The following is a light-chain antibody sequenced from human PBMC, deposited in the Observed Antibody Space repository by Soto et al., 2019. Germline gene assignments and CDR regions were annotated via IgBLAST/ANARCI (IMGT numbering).Light chain of an antibody. V-gene: IGKV1D-16*01. CDR3: QHYNNGRR. Sequence: THSVACVSVALGGSRTITFRASQDIANWVAWYQQKPGTAPKALIFTATTLHRGVPSRFSGGGCGTEISLTSSSLQSEDFAVYYCQHYNNGRRFGQGTKVDIK. J-gene: IGKJ1*01. CDR1: QDIANW. CDR2: TAT.